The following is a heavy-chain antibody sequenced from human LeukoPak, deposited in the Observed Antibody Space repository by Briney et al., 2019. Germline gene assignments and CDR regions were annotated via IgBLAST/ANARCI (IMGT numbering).Heavy chain of an antibody. Sequence: GGSLRLSCAASGFTFSSYSVNWVRQAPGKGLDWVSAISGSGVTTHYAGSVQGRFSISRDNSKNTLYLQMNSLRVEDTALYYCVKKVVVGATSPYSDFQDWGQGTLVTVSS. CDR1: GFTFSSYS. D-gene: IGHD1-26*01. V-gene: IGHV3-23*01. CDR3: VKKVVVGATSPYSDFQD. J-gene: IGHJ1*01. CDR2: ISGSGVTT.